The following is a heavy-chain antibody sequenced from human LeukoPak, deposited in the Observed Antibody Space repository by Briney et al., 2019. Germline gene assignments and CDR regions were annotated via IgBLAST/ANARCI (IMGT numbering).Heavy chain of an antibody. CDR1: GFTFSSYA. CDR2: IPYDGSNK. Sequence: PGGSLRLSCAASGFTFSSYAMHWVRQAPGKGLEWVAVIPYDGSNKYYADSVKGRFTISRDNSKNTLYLQMNSLRAEDTAVYYCARDPGFGELTYNWFDPWGQGTLVTVSS. CDR3: ARDPGFGELTYNWFDP. V-gene: IGHV3-30-3*01. J-gene: IGHJ5*02. D-gene: IGHD3-10*01.